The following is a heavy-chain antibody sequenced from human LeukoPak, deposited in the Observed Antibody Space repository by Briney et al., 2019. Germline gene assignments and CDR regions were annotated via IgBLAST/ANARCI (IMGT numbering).Heavy chain of an antibody. V-gene: IGHV3-30-3*01. Sequence: GGSLRLSCAASGFTFSSYAMHWVRQAPGKGLEWVAVISYDGSNKYYADSVKGRFTISRDNSKNTLYLQMNSLRAEDTAVYYCARGVLRYFDWYGDAFDIWGQGTMVTVSS. CDR1: GFTFSSYA. CDR2: ISYDGSNK. CDR3: ARGVLRYFDWYGDAFDI. J-gene: IGHJ3*02. D-gene: IGHD3-9*01.